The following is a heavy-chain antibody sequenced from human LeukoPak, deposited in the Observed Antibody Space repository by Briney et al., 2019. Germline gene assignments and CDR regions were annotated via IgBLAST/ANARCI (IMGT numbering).Heavy chain of an antibody. Sequence: PSETLSLTCTVSGGSISSSSYYWGWIRQPPGKGLEWIGSIYYSGSTYYNPSLKSRVTISVDTSKNQFSLKLSSVTAADTAVYYCARSIVLMVYAPDYWGQGTLVTVSS. CDR3: ARSIVLMVYAPDY. CDR1: GGSISSSSYY. D-gene: IGHD2-8*01. J-gene: IGHJ4*02. V-gene: IGHV4-39*07. CDR2: IYYSGST.